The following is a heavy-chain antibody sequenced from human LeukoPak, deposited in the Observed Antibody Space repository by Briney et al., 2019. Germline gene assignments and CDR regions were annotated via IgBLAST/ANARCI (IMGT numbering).Heavy chain of an antibody. CDR1: GGSISSSSYY. J-gene: IGHJ4*02. CDR3: ARGVTVVNFDF. CDR2: IYTSGSI. V-gene: IGHV4-61*02. Sequence: SSETLSLTCTVSGGSISSSSYYWSWIRQPAGKRLEWIGRIYTSGSINYNPSLKSRVTISVDTSKNQFSLKLSSVTAADTAVYYCARGVTVVNFDFWGQGTLVTVSS. D-gene: IGHD4-23*01.